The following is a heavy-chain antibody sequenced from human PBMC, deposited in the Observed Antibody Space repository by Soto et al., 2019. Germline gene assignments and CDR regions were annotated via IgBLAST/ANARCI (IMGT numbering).Heavy chain of an antibody. Sequence: HPEGSLRLSCAASGFTFSGSAMHWVRQASGKGLEWVGRIRSKANSYATAYAASVKGRFTISRDDSKNTAYLQMNSLKTEDTAVYYCTRRAAAAAVVPYGMDVWGQGTTVTVSS. CDR2: IRSKANSYAT. CDR3: TRRAAAAAVVPYGMDV. D-gene: IGHD6-13*01. J-gene: IGHJ6*02. CDR1: GFTFSGSA. V-gene: IGHV3-73*01.